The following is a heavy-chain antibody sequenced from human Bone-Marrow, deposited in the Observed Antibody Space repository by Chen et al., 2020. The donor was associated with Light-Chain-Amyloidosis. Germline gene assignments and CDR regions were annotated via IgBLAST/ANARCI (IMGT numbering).Heavy chain of an antibody. D-gene: IGHD6-19*01. Sequence: EVQVVESGGGLVKPGGSLRLSCAASGFSFSRNSMNWVRQAPGKGLEWVSSIDDSSYYIYYADSVRGRFTISRDNASNSLFLQMNSLRAQDTAVYYCAKGGISGWYDEWGQGTLVTVSS. J-gene: IGHJ4*02. V-gene: IGHV3-21*01. CDR1: GFSFSRNS. CDR3: AKGGISGWYDE. CDR2: IDDSSYYI.